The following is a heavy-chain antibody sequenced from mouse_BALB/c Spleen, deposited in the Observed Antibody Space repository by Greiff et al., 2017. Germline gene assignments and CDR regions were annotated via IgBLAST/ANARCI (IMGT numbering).Heavy chain of an antibody. CDR1: GYTFTSYY. Sequence: QVQLKQSGAELVKPGASVKLSCKASGYTFTSYYMYWVKQRPGQGLEWIGEINPSNGGTNFNEKFKSKATLTVDKSSSTAYMQLSSLTSEDSAVYYCTRREGNPLYYAMDYWGQGTSVTVSS. CDR2: INPSNGGT. D-gene: IGHD2-1*01. V-gene: IGHV1S81*02. CDR3: TRREGNPLYYAMDY. J-gene: IGHJ4*01.